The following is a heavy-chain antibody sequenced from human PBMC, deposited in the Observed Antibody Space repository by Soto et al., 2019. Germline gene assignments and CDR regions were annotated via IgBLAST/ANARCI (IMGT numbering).Heavy chain of an antibody. CDR2: IIPILGIA. J-gene: IGHJ6*02. CDR3: ATRVITMVRGVTLYYYYGMDV. CDR1: GGTFSSYT. V-gene: IGHV1-69*02. D-gene: IGHD3-10*01. Sequence: QVQLVQSGAEVKKPGSSVKVSCKASGGTFSSYTISWVRQAPGQVLEWMGRIIPILGIANYAQKFQGRVTITADKSTSTAYMELSSLRSEDTAVYYCATRVITMVRGVTLYYYYGMDVWGQGTTVTVSS.